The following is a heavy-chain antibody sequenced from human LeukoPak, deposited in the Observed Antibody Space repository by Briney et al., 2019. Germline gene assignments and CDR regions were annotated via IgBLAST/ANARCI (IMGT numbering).Heavy chain of an antibody. D-gene: IGHD2-21*02. CDR2: ISSGGTSI. CDR1: GFPFRCFF. V-gene: IGHV3-48*04. CDR3: ARDQLSYCDGDCP. Sequence: GALGLSFSASGFPFRCFFIAWVRPPPGKGLGYNSYISSGGTSISYADSVRGRFTISRDNRKNTVYLQMNSLRAEDTAAYYCARDQLSYCDGDCPWGQGTLVTVSS. J-gene: IGHJ5*02.